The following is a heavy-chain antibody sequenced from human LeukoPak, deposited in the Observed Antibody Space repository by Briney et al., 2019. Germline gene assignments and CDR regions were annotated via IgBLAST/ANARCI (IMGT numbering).Heavy chain of an antibody. V-gene: IGHV4-39*01. D-gene: IGHD1-26*01. CDR3: VKSGGYGLIDY. Sequence: SETLSLTCTVSGGSISSSSYYWGWIRQPPGKGLEWIGSIYYTGNTYYNASLQSRVTISIDTSENQFSLRLNSVTAADTAMYYCVKSGGYGLIDYWGPGTLVTVSS. J-gene: IGHJ4*02. CDR2: IYYTGNT. CDR1: GGSISSSSYY.